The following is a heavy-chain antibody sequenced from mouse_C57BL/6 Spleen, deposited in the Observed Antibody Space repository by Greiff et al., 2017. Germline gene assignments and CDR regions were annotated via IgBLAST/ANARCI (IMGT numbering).Heavy chain of an antibody. CDR2: IDPSDSYT. D-gene: IGHD1-1*01. CDR1: GYTFTSYW. V-gene: IGHV1-69*01. J-gene: IGHJ4*01. CDR3: ARKELLRSYYALDY. Sequence: QVQLQQPGAELVMPGASVKLSCKASGYTFTSYWMHWVKQRPGQGLEWIGEIDPSDSYTNYNQKFKGKSTLTVDKSSSTAYMQLISLTSEDSAVYYCARKELLRSYYALDYWGQGTSVTVSS.